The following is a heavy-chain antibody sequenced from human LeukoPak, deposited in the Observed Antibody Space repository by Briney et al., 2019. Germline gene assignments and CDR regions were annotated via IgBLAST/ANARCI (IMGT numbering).Heavy chain of an antibody. D-gene: IGHD6-19*01. Sequence: ASVKVFCKASGYTFTGYYMHWVRQAPGQGLEWMGWINPNSGGTNYAQKFQGRVTMTRDTSISTAYMELSRLRSDDTAVYYCAREGPQDSSGWYDYWGQGTLVAVSS. V-gene: IGHV1-2*02. CDR3: AREGPQDSSGWYDY. CDR2: INPNSGGT. J-gene: IGHJ4*02. CDR1: GYTFTGYY.